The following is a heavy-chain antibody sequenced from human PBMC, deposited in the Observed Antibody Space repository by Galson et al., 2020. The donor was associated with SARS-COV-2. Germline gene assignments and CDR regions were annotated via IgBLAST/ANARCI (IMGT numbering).Heavy chain of an antibody. D-gene: IGHD3-10*01. CDR2: IDPSDSYT. Sequence: KVSCKGSGYSFTSYWISWVRQMPGKGLEWMGRIDPSDSYTNYSPSFQGHVTISADKSISTAYLQWSSLKASDTAMYYCARLQGPYGSGVFPPGWSVPWQTNLKYGMDVWGQGTTVTVS. V-gene: IGHV5-10-1*01. CDR1: GYSFTSYW. J-gene: IGHJ6*02. CDR3: ARLQGPYGSGVFPPGWSVPWQTNLKYGMDV.